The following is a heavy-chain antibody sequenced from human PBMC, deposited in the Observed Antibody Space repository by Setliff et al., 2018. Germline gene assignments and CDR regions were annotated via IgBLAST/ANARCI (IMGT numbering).Heavy chain of an antibody. CDR3: VRRELQLRRYFDF. CDR1: GFTFDSHA. D-gene: IGHD1-7*01. CDR2: LSASGGGT. J-gene: IGHJ4*02. V-gene: IGHV3-23*01. Sequence: GGSPRLSCAASGFTFDSHAMAWVRQAPGKGPEWVSGLSASGGGTYYPDSVKGRFSISRDNSKNMLYLEVNSLRAEDTAVYYCVRRELQLRRYFDFWGQGTLVTVSS.